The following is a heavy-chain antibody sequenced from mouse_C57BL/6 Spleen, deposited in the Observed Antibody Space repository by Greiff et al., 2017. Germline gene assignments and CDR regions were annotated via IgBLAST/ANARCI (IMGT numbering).Heavy chain of an antibody. V-gene: IGHV1-66*01. CDR1: GYSFTSYY. D-gene: IGHD2-4*01. Sequence: QVQLQQSGPELVKPGASVKISCKASGYSFTSYYIHWVKQRPGQGLEWIGWIYPGSGNTKYNEKFKGKATLTADTSSSTAYMQLSSLTSEDSAVYYCARWNDYDGDGYFDVWGTGTTVTVSS. CDR2: IYPGSGNT. J-gene: IGHJ1*03. CDR3: ARWNDYDGDGYFDV.